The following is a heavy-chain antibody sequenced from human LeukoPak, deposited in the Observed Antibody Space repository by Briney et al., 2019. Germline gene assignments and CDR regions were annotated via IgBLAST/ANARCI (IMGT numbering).Heavy chain of an antibody. CDR2: MNPNSGNT. V-gene: IGHV1-8*01. J-gene: IGHJ4*02. CDR1: GYTFTSYD. Sequence: ASVKVSCKASGYTFTSYDINRVRQATGQGLEWMGWMNPNSGNTGYAQKFQGRVTMTRNTSISTAYMELSSLRSEDTAVYYCARGPYYYDSSGNQIDYWGQGTLVTVSS. D-gene: IGHD3-22*01. CDR3: ARGPYYYDSSGNQIDY.